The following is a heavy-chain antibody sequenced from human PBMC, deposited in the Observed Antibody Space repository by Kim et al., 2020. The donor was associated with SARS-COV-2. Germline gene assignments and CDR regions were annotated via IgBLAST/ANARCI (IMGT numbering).Heavy chain of an antibody. D-gene: IGHD2-15*01. Sequence: GGSLRLSCAASGFTFSRYAMNWVRQAPGKGLEWVAVISYGGSNKYYADSVKGRFTISRDNSKNTLYLQMNSLRAEDTAVYYCAREKGWRELQLFDYWGQGTLGTVSS. V-gene: IGHV3-30*04. CDR3: AREKGWRELQLFDY. CDR2: ISYGGSNK. CDR1: GFTFSRYA. J-gene: IGHJ4*02.